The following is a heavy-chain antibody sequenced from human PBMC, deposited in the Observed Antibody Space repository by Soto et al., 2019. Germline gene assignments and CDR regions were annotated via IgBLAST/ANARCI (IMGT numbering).Heavy chain of an antibody. CDR1: GFTFSNHV. D-gene: IGHD4-17*01. Sequence: EEQLVEPGGGLVQPGGSLRLSCAASGFTFSNHVMNWVRQAPGRGLEWVSSINRDSNTFYADSVKGRFTISRDNAKDSLYLQMNSLRADDTAVYYCVNGDYYVGQGTLVTVSS. V-gene: IGHV3-48*01. CDR2: INRDSNT. J-gene: IGHJ4*02. CDR3: VNGDYY.